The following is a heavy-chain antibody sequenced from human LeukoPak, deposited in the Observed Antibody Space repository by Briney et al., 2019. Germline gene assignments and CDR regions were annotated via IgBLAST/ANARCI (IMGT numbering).Heavy chain of an antibody. J-gene: IGHJ4*02. D-gene: IGHD2-21*01. CDR2: ISVRGGST. CDR3: ARDSGSIPLDY. Sequence: GGSLRLSCAASGFIFSSFATSWVRQAPGKGLEWVSGISVRGGSTYYADSVKGRFTISRDNSKNTLYLQMNSLRAEDTAVYYCARDSGSIPLDYWGQGTLVTVSS. CDR1: GFIFSSFA. V-gene: IGHV3-23*01.